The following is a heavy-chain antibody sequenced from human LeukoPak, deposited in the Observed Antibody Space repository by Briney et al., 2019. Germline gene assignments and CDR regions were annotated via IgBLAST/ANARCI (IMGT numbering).Heavy chain of an antibody. Sequence: GGSLRLSCAASGFTFSSYWMSWVRQAPGKGLEWVANIKQDGSEKYYVDSVKGRFTISRDNAKNSLYLQMNSLRAEDTAVYYCARVGSFRPLNVVVPAASLFDYWGQGTLVTVSS. CDR3: ARVGSFRPLNVVVPAASLFDY. J-gene: IGHJ4*02. V-gene: IGHV3-7*01. D-gene: IGHD2-2*01. CDR2: IKQDGSEK. CDR1: GFTFSSYW.